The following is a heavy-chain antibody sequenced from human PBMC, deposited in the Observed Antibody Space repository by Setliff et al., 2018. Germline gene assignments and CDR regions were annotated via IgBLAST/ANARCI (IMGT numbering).Heavy chain of an antibody. D-gene: IGHD5-12*01. V-gene: IGHV4-39*01. CDR2: VYYSGSI. Sequence: PSETLSLTCTVSGGSISDSHYYWGWFRQPPGMRPEWIGTVYYSGSIYYNPSLKSRVTLFVDTSKDQFSLRLTSMTAADTAVHCCARQVEMATIAFDVWGQGTMVTVSS. CDR3: ARQVEMATIAFDV. CDR1: GGSISDSHYY. J-gene: IGHJ3*01.